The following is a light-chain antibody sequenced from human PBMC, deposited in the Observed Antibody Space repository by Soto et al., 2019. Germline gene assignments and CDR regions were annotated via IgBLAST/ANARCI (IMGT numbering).Light chain of an antibody. CDR2: GAS. V-gene: IGKV3-20*01. J-gene: IGKJ2*01. Sequence: EIVLTQSPGTLSLSPGEGATLSCRASQSVANNYLAWYQQKPGQAPRLLISGASNRVTGIPDRFSGSGSGTDFTLTISRLESEDFAVYYCQHYGSSPPHTFGQGTKLEIK. CDR1: QSVANNY. CDR3: QHYGSSPPHT.